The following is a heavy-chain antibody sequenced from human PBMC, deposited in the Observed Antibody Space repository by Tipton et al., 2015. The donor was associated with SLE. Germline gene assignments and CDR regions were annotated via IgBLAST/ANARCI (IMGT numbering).Heavy chain of an antibody. D-gene: IGHD3-3*01. J-gene: IGHJ5*02. V-gene: IGHV4-59*11. CDR3: ARGGDTYYDFWSSYTTQDWLDP. Sequence: TLSLTCTVSGVSMSSHYWSWFRQPPGKGLEWIGYIYSSGTTTYNPSLKSRVTISVDTSKNQFALRLTSVTDADTAVYYCARGGDTYYDFWSSYTTQDWLDPWGQGTLVTVSS. CDR2: IYSSGTT. CDR1: GVSMSSHY.